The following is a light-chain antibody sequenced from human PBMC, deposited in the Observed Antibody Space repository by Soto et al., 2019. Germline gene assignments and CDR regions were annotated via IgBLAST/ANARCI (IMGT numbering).Light chain of an antibody. J-gene: IGKJ5*01. CDR3: QQRSNWPPT. V-gene: IGKV3-11*01. CDR2: DAS. Sequence: EIMLAQSPATLSLYPGERATLSCRASQSVSSYLAWYQQKPGQAPRLLIYDASNRATGIPARFSGSGSGTDFTLTISSLEPEDFAFYYCQQRSNWPPTFGQGTRLEIK. CDR1: QSVSSY.